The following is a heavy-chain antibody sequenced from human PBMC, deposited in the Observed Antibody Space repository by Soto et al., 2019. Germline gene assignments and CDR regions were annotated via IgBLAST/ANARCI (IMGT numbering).Heavy chain of an antibody. J-gene: IGHJ6*03. V-gene: IGHV5-51*01. D-gene: IGHD1-26*01. CDR2: IYPGDSDT. CDR1: GYSFTSYW. Sequence: GESLKISCKGSGYSFTSYWIGWVRQMPGKGLEWMGIIYPGDSDTRYSPSFQGQVTISAAKSISTAYLQWSSLKASDTAMYYCARHGEVGATPPYYYYMDVWGKGTTVTVSS. CDR3: ARHGEVGATPPYYYYMDV.